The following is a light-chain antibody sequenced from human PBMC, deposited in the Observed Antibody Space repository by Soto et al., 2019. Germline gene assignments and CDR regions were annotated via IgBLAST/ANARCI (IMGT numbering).Light chain of an antibody. CDR2: DSS. Sequence: EIELTQSPATLSLSPGETATLSCRAIQNVDKFLAWYQQRPGQPPRLLIFDSSNRATGVPVRFSGSGSGTVFPLTIGSLEPEDYAVYYCQQRKNWPPITFGQGTRLEIK. J-gene: IGKJ5*01. V-gene: IGKV3-11*01. CDR1: QNVDKF. CDR3: QQRKNWPPIT.